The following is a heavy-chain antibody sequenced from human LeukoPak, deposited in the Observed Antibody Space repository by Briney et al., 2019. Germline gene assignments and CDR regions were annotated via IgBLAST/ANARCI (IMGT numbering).Heavy chain of an antibody. CDR3: ARQYYDFWSGDGAHAFDI. Sequence: GGSLRLSCAASGFTFSSYSMNWVRQAPGKGLEWVSSISSSSSYIYYADSVKDRFTISRDNAKNSLYLQMNSLRAEDTAVYYCARQYYDFWSGDGAHAFDIWGQGTMVTVSS. V-gene: IGHV3-21*01. CDR2: ISSSSSYI. CDR1: GFTFSSYS. J-gene: IGHJ3*02. D-gene: IGHD3-3*01.